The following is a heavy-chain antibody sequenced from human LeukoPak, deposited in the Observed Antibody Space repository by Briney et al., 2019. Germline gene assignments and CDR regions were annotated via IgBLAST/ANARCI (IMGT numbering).Heavy chain of an antibody. V-gene: IGHV3-64D*09. CDR3: VKVITDLDAFDI. CDR2: ISSNGGST. CDR1: GFTFSSYA. D-gene: IGHD3-22*01. J-gene: IGHJ3*02. Sequence: PGGSLRLSCSASGFTFSSYAMHWVRQAPGKGLEYVSAISSNGGSTYYADSVKGRFTISRDNSKNTLYLQMSSLRAEDTAVCYCVKVITDLDAFDIWGQGTMVTVSS.